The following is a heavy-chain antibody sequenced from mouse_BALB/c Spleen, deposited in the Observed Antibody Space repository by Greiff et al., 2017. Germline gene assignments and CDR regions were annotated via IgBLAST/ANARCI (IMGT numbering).Heavy chain of an antibody. J-gene: IGHJ4*01. D-gene: IGHD2-14*01. Sequence: QVQLQQSGAELVRPGASVTLSCKASGYTFTDYEMHWVKQTPVHGLEWIGAIDPETGGTAYNQKFKGKATLTADKSSSTAYMELRSLTSEDSAVYYCARAYYKYDADEYDAMDYWGQGTTVTVSS. V-gene: IGHV1-15*01. CDR1: GYTFTDYE. CDR3: ARAYYKYDADEYDAMDY. CDR2: IDPETGGT.